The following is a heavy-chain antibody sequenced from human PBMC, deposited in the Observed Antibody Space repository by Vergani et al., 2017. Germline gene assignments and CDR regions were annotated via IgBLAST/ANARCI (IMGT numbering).Heavy chain of an antibody. CDR1: GGTFSSYA. CDR2: IIPIFGTA. CDR3: ARALHRYRLVGANIYYFDY. Sequence: QVQLVQSGAEVKKPGSSVKVSCKASGGTFSSYAISWVRQAPGQGLEWMGGIIPIFGTANYAQKFQGRVTITADESTSTAYMELSSLRSEDTAVYYCARALHRYRLVGANIYYFDYWGQGTLVTVSS. V-gene: IGHV1-69*01. D-gene: IGHD1-26*01. J-gene: IGHJ4*02.